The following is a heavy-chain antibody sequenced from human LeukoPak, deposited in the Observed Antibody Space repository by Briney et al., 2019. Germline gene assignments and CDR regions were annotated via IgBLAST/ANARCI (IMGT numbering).Heavy chain of an antibody. CDR1: GFTFSDYY. J-gene: IGHJ6*03. Sequence: GGSLGLSCAASGFTFSDYYMSWIRQAPGKGLEWVSYISSSGSTIYYADPVKGRFTISRDNAKNSLYLQMNSLRAEDTAVYYCARGGGARQQLDYYYYMDVWGKGTTVTVSS. V-gene: IGHV3-11*01. CDR2: ISSSGSTI. D-gene: IGHD6-13*01. CDR3: ARGGGARQQLDYYYYMDV.